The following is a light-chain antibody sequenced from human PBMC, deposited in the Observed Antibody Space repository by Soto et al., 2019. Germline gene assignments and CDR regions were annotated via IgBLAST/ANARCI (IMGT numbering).Light chain of an antibody. CDR1: QSISTW. Sequence: DIQTTQSPSTLSGSVGDRVTVSSRASQSISTWLAWYQQKPGKAPKLLIYDASSLESGVPSRFGGGGSGTEFTLTISSLQTDDFAIYYCKQYINYPWTFGKGTKVDIK. CDR3: KQYINYPWT. CDR2: DAS. J-gene: IGKJ1*01. V-gene: IGKV1-5*01.